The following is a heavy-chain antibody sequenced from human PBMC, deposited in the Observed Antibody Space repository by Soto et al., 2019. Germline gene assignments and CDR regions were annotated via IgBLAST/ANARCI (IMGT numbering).Heavy chain of an antibody. D-gene: IGHD4-17*01. CDR1: GASISSYY. V-gene: IGHV4-59*01. CDR3: SYVDSPGPIDH. J-gene: IGHJ4*02. CDR2: IHNGERT. Sequence: SETLSLTCSVSGASISSYYCSWFRQAPGKGLEYIGYIHNGERTNYNPSLDSRATISADTSKNQSSLRLSSVTAADTAMYYCSYVDSPGPIDHWGQGTLVTVSS.